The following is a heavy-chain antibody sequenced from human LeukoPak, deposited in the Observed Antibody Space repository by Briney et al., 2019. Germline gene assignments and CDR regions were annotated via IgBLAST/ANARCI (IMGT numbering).Heavy chain of an antibody. J-gene: IGHJ2*01. Sequence: SETLSLTCAVYGGSFSGHYWSWIRQSPGKGLEWIGEILHSGGTNYNPSLKSRVTISVDTSKNQFSLKLSSVTAADTAVYYCARDQVGGTWYFDLWGRGTLVTVSS. D-gene: IGHD1-26*01. V-gene: IGHV4-34*12. CDR1: GGSFSGHY. CDR2: ILHSGGT. CDR3: ARDQVGGTWYFDL.